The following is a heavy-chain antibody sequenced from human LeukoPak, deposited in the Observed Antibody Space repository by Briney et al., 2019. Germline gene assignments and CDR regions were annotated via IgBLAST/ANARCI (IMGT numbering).Heavy chain of an antibody. Sequence: GGSLRLSSAASGFTVSSNYMSWVRQAPGKGLEWVSVIYSGGSTDYADSVKGRFTISRDNSENTLHLQMNSLRAEDTAVYYCARIPKTTYFDYWGQGTLVTVSS. CDR1: GFTVSSNY. V-gene: IGHV3-53*01. CDR2: IYSGGST. J-gene: IGHJ4*02. D-gene: IGHD4-17*01. CDR3: ARIPKTTYFDY.